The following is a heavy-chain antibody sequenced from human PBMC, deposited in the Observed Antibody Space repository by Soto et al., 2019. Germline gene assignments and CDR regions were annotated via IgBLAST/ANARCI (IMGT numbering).Heavy chain of an antibody. CDR2: ISGSGTTI. J-gene: IGHJ4*02. Sequence: EVQLVESGGGFVQPGGSLRLSCAASGFSLRGYSMIWVRQAPGKGLEWVSYISGSGTTIYYADSVKGRFTISRDNAKNSVYLQMNSLGDEDTAVYYCARGAGYGDYGGYWGQGPLVTASS. D-gene: IGHD4-17*01. CDR1: GFSLRGYS. V-gene: IGHV3-48*02. CDR3: ARGAGYGDYGGY.